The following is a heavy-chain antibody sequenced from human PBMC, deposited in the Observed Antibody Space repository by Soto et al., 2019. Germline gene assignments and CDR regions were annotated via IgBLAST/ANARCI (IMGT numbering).Heavy chain of an antibody. CDR1: GFTFSSYS. D-gene: IGHD3-3*01. J-gene: IGHJ5*02. CDR2: ISSSSSTI. V-gene: IGHV3-48*01. Sequence: WGSLRLSCAASGFTFSSYSMNWVRQAPGKGLEWVSYISSSSSTIYYADSVKGRFTISRDNAKNSLYLQMNSLRAEDTAVYYCARDLGGYYDFWSGNIWFDPWGQGTLVTVSS. CDR3: ARDLGGYYDFWSGNIWFDP.